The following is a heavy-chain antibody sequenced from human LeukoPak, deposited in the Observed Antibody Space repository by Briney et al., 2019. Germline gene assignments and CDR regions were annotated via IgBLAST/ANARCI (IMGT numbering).Heavy chain of an antibody. J-gene: IGHJ3*02. CDR2: IIPIFGTA. Sequence: SVKVSCKASGGTFSSYAISWVRQAPGQGLEWMGGIIPIFGTANYAQKFQGRVTITADESTSTAYMELSSLRSEDTAVYYCARSMDSRLVLVVPAAMVAFDIWGQGTMVTVSS. CDR3: ARSMDSRLVLVVPAAMVAFDI. CDR1: GGTFSSYA. V-gene: IGHV1-69*13. D-gene: IGHD2-2*01.